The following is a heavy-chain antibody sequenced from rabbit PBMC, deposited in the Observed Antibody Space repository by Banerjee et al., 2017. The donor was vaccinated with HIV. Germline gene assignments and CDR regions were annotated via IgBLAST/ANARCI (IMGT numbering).Heavy chain of an antibody. J-gene: IGHJ4*01. CDR2: IYPGSTGST. Sequence: QEQLVESGGGLVQPEGSLTLTCTASGFSFSSSYWICWVRQAPGKGLELIACIYPGSTGSTYYASWAKGRFTISKTSSTTVTLQMTSLTAADTATYFCVRSADSDGDGYVYYFNLWGPGTLVTVS. D-gene: IGHD6-1*01. V-gene: IGHV1S45*01. CDR1: GFSFSSSYW. CDR3: VRSADSDGDGYVYYFNL.